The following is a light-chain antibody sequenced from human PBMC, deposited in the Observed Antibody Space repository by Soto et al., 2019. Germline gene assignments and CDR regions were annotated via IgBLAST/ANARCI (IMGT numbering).Light chain of an antibody. J-gene: IGKJ5*01. CDR1: QSVSSY. CDR3: QQRSNWPPIT. V-gene: IGKV3-11*01. CDR2: DAS. Sequence: EIVLTQSPATLSLSPGERATLSCRASQSVSSYLAWYQQKPGQAPRLLIYDASNRATGIPARFSGSGSGTDFTLTISSLEPVDVAVYYCQQRSNWPPITFGQGTRLEIK.